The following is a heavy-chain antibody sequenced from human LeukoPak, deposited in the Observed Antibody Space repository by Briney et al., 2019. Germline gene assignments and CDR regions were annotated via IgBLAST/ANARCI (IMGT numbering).Heavy chain of an antibody. D-gene: IGHD4-23*01. CDR1: AFTFSSYW. J-gene: IGHJ4*02. CDR2: IKVDGTEI. CDR3: AKDRGYSSFAY. V-gene: IGHV3-7*01. Sequence: GGSVRLSCAASAFTFSSYWMRWARQAPGGGVEWVANIKVDGTEITYVHSVKDPFTISRNNAKNSLYLQMTSLRVEDTAVYYCAKDRGYSSFAYWGQATLVTVSS.